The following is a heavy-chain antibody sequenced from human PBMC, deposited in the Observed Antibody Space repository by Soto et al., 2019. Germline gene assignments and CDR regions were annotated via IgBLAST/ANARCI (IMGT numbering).Heavy chain of an antibody. D-gene: IGHD6-13*01. J-gene: IGHJ3*02. CDR2: IWYDGSNK. V-gene: IGHV3-33*01. CDR1: GFTFSSYG. CDR3: ARDWQQLVYDAFDI. Sequence: GGSLRLSCAASGFTFSSYGMHWDRQAPGKGLEWVAVIWYDGSNKYYADSVKGRFTISRDNSKNTLYLQMNSLRAEDTAVYYCARDWQQLVYDAFDIWGQGTMVTVSS.